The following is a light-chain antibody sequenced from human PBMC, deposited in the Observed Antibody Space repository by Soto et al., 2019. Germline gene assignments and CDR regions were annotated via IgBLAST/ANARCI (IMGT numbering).Light chain of an antibody. CDR1: QSVTTY. J-gene: IGKJ5*01. CDR2: DAS. Sequence: EIVLTQSPATLSLSPGERVTLSCRAGQSVTTYLAWYQQKPGQAPRLLIYDASNRATGVPDRFSGSGSGTDFSLTISRLEPEDFAVYHCQQYSSSPRTFGQGTRLEIK. V-gene: IGKV3-20*01. CDR3: QQYSSSPRT.